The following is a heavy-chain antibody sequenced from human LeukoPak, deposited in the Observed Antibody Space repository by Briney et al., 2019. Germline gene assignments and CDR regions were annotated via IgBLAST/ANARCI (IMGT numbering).Heavy chain of an antibody. V-gene: IGHV3-64D*06. CDR2: ISMNVQTT. J-gene: IGHJ4*02. CDR1: GFTFTSHV. Sequence: GGSLRLSCSASGFTFTSHVMHWVRQAPGKGLQYVSGISMNVQTTYYAGSVKGRFTISRDSSKNTVYLQMNSLTAEDTAVYYCVREGLERRTDFDYWGQGTLVSVSS. CDR3: VREGLERRTDFDY. D-gene: IGHD1-1*01.